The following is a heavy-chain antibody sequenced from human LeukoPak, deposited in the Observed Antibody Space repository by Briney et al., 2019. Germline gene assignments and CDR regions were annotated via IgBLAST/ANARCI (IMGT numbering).Heavy chain of an antibody. Sequence: PSETLSLTCTVSGGSISSSSYYWGWIRQPPGKGLEWIGSIYYSGSTYYNPSLKSRVTISVDTSKNQFSLKLSSVTAADTAVYYCARLRWSYYYDSSGYFFDIWGQGTMVTVSS. J-gene: IGHJ3*02. D-gene: IGHD3-22*01. V-gene: IGHV4-39*01. CDR2: IYYSGST. CDR1: GGSISSSSYY. CDR3: ARLRWSYYYDSSGYFFDI.